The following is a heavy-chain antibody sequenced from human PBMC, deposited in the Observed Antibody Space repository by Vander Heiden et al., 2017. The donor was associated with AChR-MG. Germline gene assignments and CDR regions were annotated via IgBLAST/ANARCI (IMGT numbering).Heavy chain of an antibody. CDR1: GGTFSSHA. CDR2: IIPIFGTP. Sequence: QVQLVQSGAEAKKPGSSVKVSCKASGGTFSSHAISWVRQAPGQGLEWMGGIIPIFGTPNYAQKFQGRVTITADRSTNTAYMELSSLRSEDTAVYYCAKDGRIAAAGTRWFDPWGQGTLVIVSS. J-gene: IGHJ5*02. V-gene: IGHV1-69*06. CDR3: AKDGRIAAAGTRWFDP. D-gene: IGHD6-13*01.